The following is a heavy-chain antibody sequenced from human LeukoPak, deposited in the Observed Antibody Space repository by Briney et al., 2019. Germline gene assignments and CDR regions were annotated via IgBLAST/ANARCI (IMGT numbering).Heavy chain of an antibody. CDR1: GFTFSSYT. CDR2: IIGSGGST. D-gene: IGHD6-6*01. J-gene: IGHJ4*02. CDR3: AKVTYSSSPDFDY. V-gene: IGHV3-23*01. Sequence: GGSLRLSCAASGFTFSSYTMSWVRQAPGKGLEWVSAIIGSGGSTYYADSVKGRFTIYRDNSKNTLYLQMNSLRAEDTSVYYCAKVTYSSSPDFDYWGQGTLVTVSS.